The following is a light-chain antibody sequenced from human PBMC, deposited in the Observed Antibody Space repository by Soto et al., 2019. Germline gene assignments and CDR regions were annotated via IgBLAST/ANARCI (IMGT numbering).Light chain of an antibody. CDR2: DAS. J-gene: IGKJ3*01. V-gene: IGKV3-11*01. Sequence: EIVLTQSPATLSLSPGERAILSCRASQSVGTYLAWYQQKPGQAPRLLIYDASNRATGIPARFGGSGSGTDFTLTINSLEPEDFEVYYCQQRSNWPGTFGPGTKVDIK. CDR3: QQRSNWPGT. CDR1: QSVGTY.